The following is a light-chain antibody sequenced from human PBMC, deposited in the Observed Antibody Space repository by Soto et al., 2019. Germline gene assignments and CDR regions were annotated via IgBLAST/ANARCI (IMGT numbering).Light chain of an antibody. Sequence: QSVLTQPPSASGTPGQRVTISCSGSSSNIGSNYVYWYQQLPGTAPKLLIYSNNQRPSGVPDRFSVSKSGTSASLAISGLRSEDEADYYCAAWDDSLSGLWVFGGGTKVTVL. V-gene: IGLV1-47*02. CDR3: AAWDDSLSGLWV. J-gene: IGLJ3*02. CDR1: SSNIGSNY. CDR2: SNN.